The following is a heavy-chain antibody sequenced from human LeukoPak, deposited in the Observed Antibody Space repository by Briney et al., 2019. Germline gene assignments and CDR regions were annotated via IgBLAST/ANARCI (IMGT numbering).Heavy chain of an antibody. V-gene: IGHV3-30-3*01. CDR1: GFTFSSYA. CDR3: AKGDTSAWYGGRPDY. CDR2: ISYDGSNK. Sequence: GGSLRLSCAASGFTFSSYAMHWVRQAPGKGLEGVAVISYDGSNKYYADSVKGRFTISRDNAKNSLYLQLNSLRVEDTALYYCAKGDTSAWYGGRPDYWGQGTLVTVSS. D-gene: IGHD6-19*01. J-gene: IGHJ4*02.